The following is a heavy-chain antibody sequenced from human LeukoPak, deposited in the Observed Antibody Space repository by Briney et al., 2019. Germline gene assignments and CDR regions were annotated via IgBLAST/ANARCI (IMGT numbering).Heavy chain of an antibody. CDR3: ATFSSSHGMDV. CDR2: TYYRSKWYN. J-gene: IGHJ6*02. D-gene: IGHD2-2*01. Sequence: SQTLSLTCGISGDSVSSKSAVWNWIRQSPSRGLEWLGRTYYRSKWYNDYAVSVKSRITINPDTSKNQSSLQLNSVTPEDTAVYYCATFSSSHGMDVWGQGTTVTVSS. V-gene: IGHV6-1*01. CDR1: GDSVSSKSAV.